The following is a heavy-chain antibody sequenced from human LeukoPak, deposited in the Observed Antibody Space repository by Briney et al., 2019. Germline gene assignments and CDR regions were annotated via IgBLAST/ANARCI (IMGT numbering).Heavy chain of an antibody. CDR1: GFSFSGYS. D-gene: IGHD2-21*01. CDR2: ISGGSATI. V-gene: IGHV3-48*01. J-gene: IGHJ4*02. Sequence: PGGSLRLSCAASGFSFSGYSMTWVRQAPGKGLEWVSYISGGSATIYYADSVKGRFTISRDNAKNSLYLQMNSLRAEDTAVYYCARSLWHQYYFDYWGRGTLVTVSS. CDR3: ARSLWHQYYFDY.